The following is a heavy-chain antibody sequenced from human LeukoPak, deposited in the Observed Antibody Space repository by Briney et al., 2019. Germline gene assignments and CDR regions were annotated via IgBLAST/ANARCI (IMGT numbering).Heavy chain of an antibody. CDR3: ARGRMVRGVIITGYYYYMDV. D-gene: IGHD3-10*01. V-gene: IGHV4-61*02. CDR1: GGSISSGSYY. Sequence: SETLSLTCTVSGGSISSGSYYWSRIRQPAGKGLEWIGRIYTSGSTNYNPSLKSRVTISVDTSKNQFSLKLSSVTAADTAVYYCARGRMVRGVIITGYYYYMDVWGKGTTVTISS. J-gene: IGHJ6*03. CDR2: IYTSGST.